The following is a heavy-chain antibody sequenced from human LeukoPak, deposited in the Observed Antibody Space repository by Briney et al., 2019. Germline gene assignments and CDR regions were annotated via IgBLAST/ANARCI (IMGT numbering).Heavy chain of an antibody. J-gene: IGHJ4*02. D-gene: IGHD3-10*01. V-gene: IGHV4-4*07. CDR1: GGSISGYF. CDR2: IYSSGTT. Sequence: SETLSLSCTVSGGSISGYFWAWIRRPAGKGLEWIGRIYSSGTTNYNLSLNSRVTMSVDTSKNQFSLSLTSVTAADTAIYYCARGEVRGAVNYWGQGTLVTVSS. CDR3: ARGEVRGAVNY.